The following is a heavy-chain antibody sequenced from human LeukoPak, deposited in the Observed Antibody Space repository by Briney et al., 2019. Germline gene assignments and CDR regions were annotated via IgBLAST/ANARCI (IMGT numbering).Heavy chain of an antibody. CDR1: GFTFSSYE. V-gene: IGHV3-48*03. J-gene: IGHJ4*02. Sequence: GGSLRLSCAASGFTFSSYEMNWVRQAPGKGLEWVSYISSSGSTIYYADSVKGRFTISRDNAKNSLYLQMNSLRAEDTAVYYCASPVQLWFYWGQGTLVTVSS. CDR2: ISSSGSTI. CDR3: ASPVQLWFY. D-gene: IGHD5-18*01.